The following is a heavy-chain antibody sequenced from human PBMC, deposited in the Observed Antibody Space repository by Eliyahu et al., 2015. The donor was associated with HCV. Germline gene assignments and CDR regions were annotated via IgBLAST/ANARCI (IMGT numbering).Heavy chain of an antibody. V-gene: IGHV3-33*01. CDR3: ARFANYNEVTLGY. J-gene: IGHJ4*02. D-gene: IGHD4/OR15-4a*01. CDR2: IWYDGSNK. Sequence: QVQLVESGGGVVQPGXSLXLSCXASGFTFSGYGMHXVRPGXGKGLGWVAVIWYDGSNKYYADSVKGRFTISRDNSKNTLYLQMNSLRAEDTAVYYCARFANYNEVTLGYWGQGTLVTVSS. CDR1: GFTFSGYG.